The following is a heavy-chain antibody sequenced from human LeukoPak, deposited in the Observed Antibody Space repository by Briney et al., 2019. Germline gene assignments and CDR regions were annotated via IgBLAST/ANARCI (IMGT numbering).Heavy chain of an antibody. CDR3: ASGMAAAGTVDY. V-gene: IGHV4-34*01. J-gene: IGHJ4*02. Sequence: PSETLSLTCAVYGGSFSGYYWSWIRQPPGKGLEWIGEINHSGSTNYNPSLKSRVTISVVTSKNQFSLKLSSVTAADMAVYYCASGMAAAGTVDYWGQGTLVTVSS. CDR1: GGSFSGYY. D-gene: IGHD6-13*01. CDR2: INHSGST.